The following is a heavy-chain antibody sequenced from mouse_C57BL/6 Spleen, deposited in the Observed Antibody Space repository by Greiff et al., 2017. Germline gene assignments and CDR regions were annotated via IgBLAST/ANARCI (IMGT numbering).Heavy chain of an antibody. Sequence: VQLQQSGPELVKPGDSVKISCKASGYSFTGYFMNWVMQSHGKSLEWIGRINPYNGDTFYNQKFKGKATLTVDKSSSTAHMELRSLTSEDSAVYYCARGEGYYYGSSDYWGQGTTLTVSS. J-gene: IGHJ2*01. D-gene: IGHD1-1*01. V-gene: IGHV1-20*01. CDR1: GYSFTGYF. CDR3: ARGEGYYYGSSDY. CDR2: INPYNGDT.